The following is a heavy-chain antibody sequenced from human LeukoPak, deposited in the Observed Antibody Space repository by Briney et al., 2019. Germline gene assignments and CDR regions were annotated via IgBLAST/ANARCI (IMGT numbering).Heavy chain of an antibody. Sequence: ASVKVSCKASGYTFTSYGITWVRQAPGQGLEWMGWISAHYGNTNHAQKFQGRLTMTTDTSTNTAYMELRSLRPDDTAVYFCARDFFHGHCSGLTCFLLDSWGQGSLVTVSS. V-gene: IGHV1-18*01. CDR3: ARDFFHGHCSGLTCFLLDS. CDR2: ISAHYGNT. D-gene: IGHD2-15*01. J-gene: IGHJ4*02. CDR1: GYTFTSYG.